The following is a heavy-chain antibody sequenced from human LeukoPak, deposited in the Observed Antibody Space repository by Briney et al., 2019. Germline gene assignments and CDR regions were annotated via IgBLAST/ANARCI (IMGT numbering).Heavy chain of an antibody. J-gene: IGHJ4*02. CDR3: ARGDNDFWSGYRFDY. Sequence: PTETLSLTCTVSGGSISTYYWSWIRQPPGKGLEWIGEINHSGSTNYNPSLKSRVTISVDTSKNQFSLKLSSVTAADTAVYYCARGDNDFWSGYRFDYWGQGTLVTVSS. D-gene: IGHD3-3*01. CDR2: INHSGST. CDR1: GGSISTYY. V-gene: IGHV4-34*01.